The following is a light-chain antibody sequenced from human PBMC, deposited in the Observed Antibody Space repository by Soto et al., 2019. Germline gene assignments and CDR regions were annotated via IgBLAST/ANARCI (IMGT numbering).Light chain of an antibody. V-gene: IGLV1-40*01. CDR3: QSYDSSLGGLI. Sequence: QSVLTQPPSVSGAPGQRVTISCTGSSSNVGTGYDVHWYQQLPGTAPKLLIYGNINRPSGVPDRFSGSKSGSSASLAITGLQAEDEADYYCQSYDSSLGGLIFGGGTKVTVL. CDR1: SSNVGTGYD. J-gene: IGLJ2*01. CDR2: GNI.